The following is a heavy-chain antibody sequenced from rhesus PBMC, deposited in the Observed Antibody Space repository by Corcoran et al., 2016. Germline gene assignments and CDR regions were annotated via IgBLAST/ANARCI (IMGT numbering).Heavy chain of an antibody. CDR2: GDAEDARE. CDR1: GYTFIDHY. V-gene: IGHV1-111*02. J-gene: IGHJ4*01. Sequence: EVQLVQSGAEVKTPGASVKVSCKASGYTFIDHYLKWVRQAPGNGLEWIGIGDAEDAREDDAKQLEGGFTSTADMSTDTADMEQSRRKSEYAAVYYGARAGPSNSFDYWGQGVLVTVSS. CDR3: ARAGPSNSFDY.